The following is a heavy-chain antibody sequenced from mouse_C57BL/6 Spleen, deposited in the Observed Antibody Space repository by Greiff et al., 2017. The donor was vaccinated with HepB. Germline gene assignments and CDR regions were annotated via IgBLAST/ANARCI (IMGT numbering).Heavy chain of an antibody. J-gene: IGHJ4*01. Sequence: VQLQQPGAELVRPGSSVKLSCKASGYTFTSYWMDWVKQRPGQGLEWIGNIYPSDSETHYNQKFKDKATLTVDKSSSTAYMQLSSLTSEDSAVYYCARGGSGYNHIAMDYWGQGTSVTVSS. V-gene: IGHV1-61*01. CDR1: GYTFTSYW. CDR3: ARGGSGYNHIAMDY. D-gene: IGHD3-2*02. CDR2: IYPSDSET.